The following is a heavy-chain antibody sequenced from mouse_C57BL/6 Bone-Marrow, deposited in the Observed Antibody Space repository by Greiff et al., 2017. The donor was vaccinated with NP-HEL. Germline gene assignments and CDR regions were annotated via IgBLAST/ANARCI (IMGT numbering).Heavy chain of an antibody. D-gene: IGHD1-1*02. CDR3: ARCYVAMDY. CDR2: INPYNGGT. CDR1: GYTFTDYY. Sequence: VHVKQSGPVLVKPGASVKMSCKASGYTFTDYYMNWVKQSHGKSLEWIGVINPYNGGTSYNQKFKGKATLTVDKSSSTAYMELNSLTSEDSAVYYCARCYVAMDYWGQGTSVTVSS. J-gene: IGHJ4*01. V-gene: IGHV1-19*01.